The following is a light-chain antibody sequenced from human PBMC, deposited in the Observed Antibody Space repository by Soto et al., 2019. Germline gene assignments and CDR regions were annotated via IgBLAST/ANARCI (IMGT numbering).Light chain of an antibody. CDR1: SSDVGGYNY. CDR3: SPYTSSSTPYV. CDR2: EVS. Sequence: QSALTQPASVSGSPGQSITISCTGTSSDVGGYNYVSWYQQHPGKAPKLMIYEVSNRPSGVSNRFPGSKSGNTASLTISGLQAEDEADYYCSPYTSSSTPYVFXTGTKLTVL. V-gene: IGLV2-14*01. J-gene: IGLJ1*01.